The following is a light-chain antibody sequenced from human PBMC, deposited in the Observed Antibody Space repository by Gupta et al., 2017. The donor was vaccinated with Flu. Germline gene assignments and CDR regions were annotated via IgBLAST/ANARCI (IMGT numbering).Light chain of an antibody. J-gene: IGLJ3*02. CDR3: AAWDDALNGWV. CDR1: SSNIGNNV. Sequence: QSVLTQPPSVSAAPRQRVTISCSGSSSNIGNNVVNWYQQVPGKAPKLLIYYDNVLPSGVSDRFSGSKSDTSVSLTISGLQSEDEADYYCAAWDDALNGWVFGGGTKLTVL. CDR2: YDN. V-gene: IGLV1-36*01.